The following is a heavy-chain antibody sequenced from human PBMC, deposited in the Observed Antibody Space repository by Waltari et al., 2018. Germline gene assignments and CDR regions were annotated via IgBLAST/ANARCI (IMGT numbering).Heavy chain of an antibody. J-gene: IGHJ4*02. Sequence: QVQLQQWGAGLLKPSETLSLTCAVYGGSFSGYYWSWIRQPPGKGLEWIGEINHSGSTNYNPSLKSRVTISVHTSKNQFSLKLSSVTAADTAVYYCARVATGITMVRAYYFDYWGQGTLVTVSS. D-gene: IGHD3-10*01. CDR2: INHSGST. V-gene: IGHV4-34*01. CDR3: ARVATGITMVRAYYFDY. CDR1: GGSFSGYY.